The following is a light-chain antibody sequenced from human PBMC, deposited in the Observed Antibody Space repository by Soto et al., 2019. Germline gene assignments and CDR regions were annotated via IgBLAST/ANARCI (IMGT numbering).Light chain of an antibody. CDR3: QQYNNWPLT. CDR1: RTVSKK. CDR2: GAT. J-gene: IGKJ4*01. V-gene: IGKV3D-15*01. Sequence: EILMTQSPDTLSVSPGERVTLSCRASRTVSKKVAWYQHKPGQPPRLVIYGATTRATGIPARFSGSGSGTEFTLTISSLQHEDFAVYYCQQYNNWPLTFGGGTKVDIK.